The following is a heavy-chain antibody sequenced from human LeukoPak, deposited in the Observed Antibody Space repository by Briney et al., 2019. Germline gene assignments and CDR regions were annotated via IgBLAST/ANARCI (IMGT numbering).Heavy chain of an antibody. D-gene: IGHD6-19*01. J-gene: IGHJ4*02. CDR3: ARHGEQWLGRGDYFDY. CDR1: GGSFSGYY. CDR2: IYYSGST. Sequence: SETLSLTCAVYGGSFSGYYWSWIRQPPGKGLEWIGYIYYSGSTNYNPSLKSRVTISVDTSKNQFSLKLSSVTAADTAVYYCARHGEQWLGRGDYFDYWGQGTLVTVSS. V-gene: IGHV4-59*08.